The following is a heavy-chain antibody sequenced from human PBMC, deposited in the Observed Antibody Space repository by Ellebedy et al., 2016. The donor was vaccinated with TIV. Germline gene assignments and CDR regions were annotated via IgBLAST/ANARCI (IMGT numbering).Heavy chain of an antibody. J-gene: IGHJ4*02. CDR1: GFTFSSYA. CDR3: ARDSWGGSFLVANYFDS. CDR2: ISYEGSNK. V-gene: IGHV3-30*03. Sequence: GESLKISXAASGFTFSSYAMHWVRQAPGKGLEWVAFISYEGSNKHYADSVRGRFTISRDNSMNTLYLQANSLRAEDTAVYYCARDSWGGSFLVANYFDSWGQGTLVSVSS. D-gene: IGHD2-15*01.